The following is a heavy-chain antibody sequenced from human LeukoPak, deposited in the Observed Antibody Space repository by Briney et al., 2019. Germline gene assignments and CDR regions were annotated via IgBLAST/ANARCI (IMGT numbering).Heavy chain of an antibody. CDR2: ISYDGRNK. CDR1: GFTFSSYG. Sequence: TGGSLRLSCAASGFTFSSYGMHWVRQAPGKGLEWVAVISYDGRNKYYADSVKGRFTISRDNSKNTLYLQMNSLRAEDTAVYYCAKTRADYYGSGSHYYYGMDVWGQGTTVTVSS. D-gene: IGHD3-10*01. CDR3: AKTRADYYGSGSHYYYGMDV. J-gene: IGHJ6*02. V-gene: IGHV3-30*18.